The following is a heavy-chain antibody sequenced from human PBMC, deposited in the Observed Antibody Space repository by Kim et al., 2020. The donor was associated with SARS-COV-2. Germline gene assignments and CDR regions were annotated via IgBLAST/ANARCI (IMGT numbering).Heavy chain of an antibody. Sequence: GSLGYADAVQGRFTISRDNAKKSLYLQMNNLRAEDTALYCCARGTSHHDYWGQGTLVTVSS. D-gene: IGHD1-1*01. CDR3: ARGTSHHDY. CDR2: GSL. J-gene: IGHJ4*02. V-gene: IGHV3-9*01.